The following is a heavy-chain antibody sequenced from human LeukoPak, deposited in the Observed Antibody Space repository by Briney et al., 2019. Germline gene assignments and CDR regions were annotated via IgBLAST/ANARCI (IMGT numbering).Heavy chain of an antibody. CDR1: GGTFSSYA. Sequence: SVKVSCKASGGTFSSYAISWVRQAPGQGLEWMGGIIPIFGTANYAQKFQGRVTITTDESTSTAYMELSSLRSEDTAVYYCARDDHSVPAAIISHIGYDAFDIWGQGTMVTVSS. CDR3: ARDDHSVPAAIISHIGYDAFDI. J-gene: IGHJ3*02. V-gene: IGHV1-69*05. CDR2: IIPIFGTA. D-gene: IGHD2-2*01.